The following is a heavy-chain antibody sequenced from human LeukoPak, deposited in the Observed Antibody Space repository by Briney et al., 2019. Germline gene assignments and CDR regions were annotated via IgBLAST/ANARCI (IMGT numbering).Heavy chain of an antibody. D-gene: IGHD6-19*01. CDR2: INHSGST. J-gene: IGHJ4*02. CDR3: ARQRIAVAGEIDY. CDR1: GGSFSGYY. Sequence: PSETLSLTCAVYGGSFSGYYWSWLRQPPGKGLEWIGEINHSGSTNYNPSLKSRVTISVDTSKNQFSLKLSSVTAADTAVYYCARQRIAVAGEIDYWGQGTLVTVSS. V-gene: IGHV4-34*01.